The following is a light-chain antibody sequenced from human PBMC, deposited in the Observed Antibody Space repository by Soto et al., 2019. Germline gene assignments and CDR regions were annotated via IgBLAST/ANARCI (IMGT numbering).Light chain of an antibody. CDR3: QQHGSSPIT. Sequence: IVLALASGAPSLSPGARAPRSCRARQSVSSSYLARHQQKPGQTPRLLVYGASSRASGIPDRFSGSGSGTDFTLTISRREPEDFAVYYCQQHGSSPITFGQGTRLEI. CDR1: QSVSSSY. J-gene: IGKJ5*01. V-gene: IGKV3-20*01. CDR2: GAS.